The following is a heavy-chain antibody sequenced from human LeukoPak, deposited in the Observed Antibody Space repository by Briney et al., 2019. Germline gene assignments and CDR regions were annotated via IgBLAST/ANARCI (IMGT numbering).Heavy chain of an antibody. D-gene: IGHD3-9*01. V-gene: IGHV3-64*01. J-gene: IGHJ4*02. CDR1: GFTFSSYA. CDR3: AREGWLRYFDY. CDR2: ISSNGGST. Sequence: GGSLRLSCAASGFTFSSYAMHWVRQAPGEGLEYVSAISSNGGSTYYANSVKGRFTISRDNSKNTLYLQMGSLRAEDMAVYYCAREGWLRYFDYWGQGTLVTVSS.